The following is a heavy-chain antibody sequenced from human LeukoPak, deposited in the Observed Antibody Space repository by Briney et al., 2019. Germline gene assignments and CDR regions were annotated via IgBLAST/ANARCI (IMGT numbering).Heavy chain of an antibody. J-gene: IGHJ4*02. CDR1: GFTFSSYA. V-gene: IGHV3-23*01. D-gene: IGHD2-2*01. CDR3: ARDGVVPAATRGDY. CDR2: ISGSGGST. Sequence: GGSLRLSCAASGFTFSSYAMSWVRQAPGKGLEWVSAISGSGGSTYYADSVKGRFTISRDNAKNSLYLQMNSLRAEDTAVYYCARDGVVPAATRGDYWGQGTLVTVSS.